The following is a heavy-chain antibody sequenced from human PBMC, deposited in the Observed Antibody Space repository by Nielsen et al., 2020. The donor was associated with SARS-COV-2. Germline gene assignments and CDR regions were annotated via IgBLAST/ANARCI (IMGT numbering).Heavy chain of an antibody. CDR3: ARGDIAVVPAAMFRGDDAFDI. D-gene: IGHD2-2*01. CDR2: IYYSGSV. CDR1: GGSLSSRNYY. Sequence: GSLRLSCTVSGGSLSSRNYYWGWIRQPPGKGLEWIGTIYYSGSVSYNPSLRSRVTISVDTSKKHFSLKLTSVTAADTAVYFYARGDIAVVPAAMFRGDDAFDIWGQGTMVRVSS. V-gene: IGHV4-39*02. J-gene: IGHJ3*02.